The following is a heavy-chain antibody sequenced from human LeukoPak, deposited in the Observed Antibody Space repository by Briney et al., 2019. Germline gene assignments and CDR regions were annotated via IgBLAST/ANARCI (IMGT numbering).Heavy chain of an antibody. V-gene: IGHV3-23*01. D-gene: IGHD2-15*01. CDR3: AKGVGYCSGGSCQQFDY. J-gene: IGHJ4*02. CDR1: GFTFSGYG. CDR2: ISGSGGST. Sequence: PGGSLRLSCAASGFTFSGYGMSWVRQAPGKGLEWVSAISGSGGSTYYADSVKGRITISRDNSKNTLYLQMNSLRAEDTAAYYCAKGVGYCSGGSCQQFDYWGQGTLVTVPS.